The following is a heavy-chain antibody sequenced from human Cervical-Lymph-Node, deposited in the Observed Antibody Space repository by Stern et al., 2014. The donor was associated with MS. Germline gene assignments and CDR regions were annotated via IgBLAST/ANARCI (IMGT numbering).Heavy chain of an antibody. Sequence: VQLVESGGGLVKPGGSLRLSCEASGFTLTDYHMRWIRQAPGNGLEWVSYIRVSGSNIYYADSVRGRLTISRDNAKNSLYLQMNSLRDDDTAVYYCARDLVVATNYYYGMDVWGQGTTVIVSS. CDR1: GFTLTDYH. CDR3: ARDLVVATNYYYGMDV. J-gene: IGHJ6*02. V-gene: IGHV3-11*01. D-gene: IGHD5-12*01. CDR2: IRVSGSNI.